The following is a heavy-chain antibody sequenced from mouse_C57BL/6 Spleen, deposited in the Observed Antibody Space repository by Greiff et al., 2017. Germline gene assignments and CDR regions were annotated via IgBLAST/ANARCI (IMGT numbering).Heavy chain of an antibody. CDR3: AYYYGSSGFAY. CDR1: GYTFTSYG. D-gene: IGHD1-1*01. V-gene: IGHV1-81*01. Sequence: VKLMESGAELARPGASVKLSCKASGYTFTSYGISWVKQRTGQGLEWIGEIYPRSGNTYYNEKFKGKATLTADKSSSTAYMELRSLTSEDSAVYFCAYYYGSSGFAYWGQGTLVTVSA. J-gene: IGHJ3*01. CDR2: IYPRSGNT.